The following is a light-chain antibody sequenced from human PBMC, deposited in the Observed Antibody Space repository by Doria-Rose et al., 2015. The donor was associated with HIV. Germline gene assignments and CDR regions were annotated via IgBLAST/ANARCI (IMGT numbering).Light chain of an antibody. CDR3: HQYGTSWT. V-gene: IGKV3-20*01. Sequence: TQSPGTLSLSPGERATPSCRASQSFSSTYLAWYQQKPGQAPSLLIYDGSTRATGISDRFSASGSGTDFTLTISRLEPEDFALYYCHQYGTSWTFGQGTKVEI. CDR2: DGS. J-gene: IGKJ1*01. CDR1: QSFSSTY.